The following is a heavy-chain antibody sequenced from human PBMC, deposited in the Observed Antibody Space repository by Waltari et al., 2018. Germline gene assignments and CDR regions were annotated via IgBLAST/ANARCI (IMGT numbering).Heavy chain of an antibody. D-gene: IGHD3-10*01. CDR2: IYYRWST. Sequence: QVQLQESGPGLVKPSETLSLTCTVSGGSISSYYWSWIRQPPGKGLEWIGYIYYRWSTNYNPSRKSRVTISVDTSKNQFSLKLSSVTAADTAVYYCARVGGAWYFDLWGRGTLVTVSS. V-gene: IGHV4-59*01. CDR1: GGSISSYY. J-gene: IGHJ2*01. CDR3: ARVGGAWYFDL.